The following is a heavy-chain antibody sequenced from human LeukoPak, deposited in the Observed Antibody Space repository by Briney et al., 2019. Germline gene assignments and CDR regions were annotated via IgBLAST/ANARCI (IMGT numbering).Heavy chain of an antibody. CDR1: GFTFSSYG. CDR2: ISYDGSNK. Sequence: PGRSLRLSCAASGFTFSSYGMHWVRQAPGRGLEWVAVISYDGSNKYYADSVKGRFTISRDDSKNTLYLQMNSLRAEDTAIYYCGKDWKLDYWGQGTLVTVSS. CDR3: GKDWKLDY. V-gene: IGHV3-30*18. D-gene: IGHD1-1*01. J-gene: IGHJ4*02.